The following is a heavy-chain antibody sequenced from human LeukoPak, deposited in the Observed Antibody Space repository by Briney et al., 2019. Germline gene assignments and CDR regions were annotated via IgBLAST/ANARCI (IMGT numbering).Heavy chain of an antibody. D-gene: IGHD5-24*01. CDR3: ARDYKYAFDN. V-gene: IGHV3-11*06. CDR2: IGIDSGNT. Sequence: PGGSLRLSCAASGFTFSDYILDWVRQAPGKGLEWISYIGIDSGNTNCADSVKGRFTISGDKAKNSLYLQMNSLRVEDTAVYYCARDYKYAFDNWGQGTLVTVSS. CDR1: GFTFSDYI. J-gene: IGHJ4*02.